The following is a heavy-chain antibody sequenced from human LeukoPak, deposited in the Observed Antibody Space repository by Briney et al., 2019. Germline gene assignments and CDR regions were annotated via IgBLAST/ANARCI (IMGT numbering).Heavy chain of an antibody. V-gene: IGHV1-18*01. CDR2: ISAYNGNT. J-gene: IGHJ3*02. CDR3: ARDFQELSYAGNAFDI. Sequence: GASVKVSCKASGYTFTSYGISWVRQAPGQGLEWMGWISAYNGNTNYAQKLQGRVTMTTDTSTSTAYMELRSLRSDDTAVYYCARDFQELSYAGNAFDIWGQGTMVTVSS. D-gene: IGHD1-26*01. CDR1: GYTFTSYG.